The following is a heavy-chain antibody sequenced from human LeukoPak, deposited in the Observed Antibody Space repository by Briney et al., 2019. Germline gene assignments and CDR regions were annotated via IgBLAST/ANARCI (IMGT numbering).Heavy chain of an antibody. CDR3: ARGRGYSGYDESYPFDY. J-gene: IGHJ4*02. CDR1: GFTFSNAW. V-gene: IGHV3-66*01. D-gene: IGHD5-12*01. Sequence: GGSLRLSCAASGFTFSNAWMSWVRQAPGKGLEWLSVFYSGGSTDYADSVKGRFTMSRDNSKNTLYLQMNSLRAEDTAVYYCARGRGYSGYDESYPFDYWGQGTLVTVSS. CDR2: FYSGGST.